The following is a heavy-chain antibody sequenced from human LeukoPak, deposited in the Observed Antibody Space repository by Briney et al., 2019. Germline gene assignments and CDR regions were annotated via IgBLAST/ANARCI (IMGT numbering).Heavy chain of an antibody. CDR2: IYYSGST. CDR1: GSSISSHY. D-gene: IGHD1-26*01. J-gene: IGHJ4*02. CDR3: ARGGGSFDY. Sequence: SETLSLTCTVSGSSISSHYWSWIRQPPGKGLEWIGYIYYSGSTNYNPSLKSRVTISVDTSKSQFSLNLTSMTAADTAVYYCARGGGSFDYWGQGTLVTVSS. V-gene: IGHV4-59*11.